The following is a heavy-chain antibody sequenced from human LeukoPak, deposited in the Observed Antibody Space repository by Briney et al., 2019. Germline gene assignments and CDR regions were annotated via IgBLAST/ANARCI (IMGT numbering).Heavy chain of an antibody. CDR1: GFTFINAW. J-gene: IGHJ1*01. CDR3: TTDRWSSSWYGDEYSQY. D-gene: IGHD6-13*01. V-gene: IGHV3-15*01. CDR2: IKTEIDGGTT. Sequence: GGSLRLSCETSGFTFINAWMSWVRQAPGKGLEWVGRIKTEIDGGTTDYAAPVNGRFIISRDDSRNRLHLQMNSLQSEDTAVNYCTTDRWSSSWYGDEYSQYWGQGTLVTVSS.